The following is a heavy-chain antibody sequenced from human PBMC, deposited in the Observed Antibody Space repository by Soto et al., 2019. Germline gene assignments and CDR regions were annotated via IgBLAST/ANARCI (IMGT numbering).Heavy chain of an antibody. CDR3: ARDSGSDHYFDY. V-gene: IGHV3-74*01. Sequence: GSLRLSCAASGFTFSSYWMHRVRQAPGKGLVWVSRINSDGSSTSYADSVKGRFTISRDNAKNTLYLQMNSLRAEDTAVYYCARDSGSDHYFDYWGQGTLVTVSS. CDR1: GFTFSSYW. J-gene: IGHJ4*02. D-gene: IGHD1-26*01. CDR2: INSDGSST.